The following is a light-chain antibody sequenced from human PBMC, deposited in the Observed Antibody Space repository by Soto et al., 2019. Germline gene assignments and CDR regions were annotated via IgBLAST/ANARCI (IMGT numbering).Light chain of an antibody. CDR1: SSDVGGYNY. V-gene: IGLV2-14*01. CDR2: NVS. Sequence: QSALTQPASVSGSPGQSNTISYTGTSSDVGGYNYVSWYQQHPGKAPKLMIHNVSNRPSGVSNRFSGSKSGNTASLTISGLQAEDEADYYCSSYTSSNTVVFGGGTKLTVL. CDR3: SSYTSSNTVV. J-gene: IGLJ2*01.